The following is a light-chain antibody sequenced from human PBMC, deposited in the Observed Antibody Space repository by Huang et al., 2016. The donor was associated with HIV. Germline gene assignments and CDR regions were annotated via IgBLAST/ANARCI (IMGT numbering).Light chain of an antibody. CDR3: QQYNDWPPWT. CDR2: SAS. V-gene: IGKV3-15*01. Sequence: EIVMTQSPATLSVSPGERATLSCRASQSVKSNLVWYQQQPGQAPRLLISSASPRATGIPARFSGSGSGTEFTLTISSLQSEDCAVYYCQQYNDWPPWTFGQGTKVEIK. J-gene: IGKJ1*01. CDR1: QSVKSN.